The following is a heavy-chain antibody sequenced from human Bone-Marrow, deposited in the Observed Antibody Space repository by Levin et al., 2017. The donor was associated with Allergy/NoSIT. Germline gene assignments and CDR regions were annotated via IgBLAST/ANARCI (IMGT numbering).Heavy chain of an antibody. J-gene: IGHJ5*02. Sequence: ASVKVSCKASGYTFTNYGITWVRLAPGQGLEWMGWISGYSGVTHYAENFQDRVTMTTDTFTSTAYMELRSLRPDDTATYYCARDLDKWNDAWGQGTLVTVSS. CDR3: ARDLDKWNDA. CDR1: GYTFTNYG. V-gene: IGHV1-18*01. CDR2: ISGYSGVT.